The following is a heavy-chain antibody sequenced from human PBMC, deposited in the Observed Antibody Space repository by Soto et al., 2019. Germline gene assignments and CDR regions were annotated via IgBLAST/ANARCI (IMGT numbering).Heavy chain of an antibody. CDR3: ASGIQLWLRRINNGYSG. CDR2: IIPMFGTA. D-gene: IGHD5-18*01. J-gene: IGHJ4*02. CDR1: GGTFSTYA. V-gene: IGHV1-69*12. Sequence: QVPLVQSGAEVKKPESSVKVSCKAPGGTFSTYAISWVRQAHGQGLEWMGGIIPMFGTANYAQRFQDRVTITADESTNTVYMELSSLRSEDTAVYFCASGIQLWLRRINNGYSGWGQGTLVTVSS.